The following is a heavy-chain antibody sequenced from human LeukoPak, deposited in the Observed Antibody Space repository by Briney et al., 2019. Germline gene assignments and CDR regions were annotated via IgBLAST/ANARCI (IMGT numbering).Heavy chain of an antibody. CDR1: GFIFSSYA. CDR2: IYTGTNDGDT. V-gene: IGHV3-23*03. J-gene: IGHJ5*02. CDR3: ATRGA. Sequence: GGSLRLSCAASGFIFSSYAMSWVRQAPGKGLEWVSIIYTGTNDGDTYYTESVKGRFTISRDNSKNTLYLQMNSLRVEDTAVYYCATRGAWGRGSLVTVSS.